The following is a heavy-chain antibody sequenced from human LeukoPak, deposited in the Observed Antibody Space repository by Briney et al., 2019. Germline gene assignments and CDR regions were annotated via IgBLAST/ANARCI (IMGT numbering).Heavy chain of an antibody. V-gene: IGHV4-34*01. CDR3: ARGWFEKFVAGTFDY. CDR2: INHSGST. CDR1: GGSFSGYS. J-gene: IGHJ4*02. Sequence: SETLSLTCAVYGGSFSGYSWTWIRQPPGKGLEWIGEINHSGSTNYNPSLKSRVTVSVDTPKKQFSLKLTSVTAADTAVYYCARGWFEKFVAGTFDYWGQGTLVTVSS. D-gene: IGHD6-19*01.